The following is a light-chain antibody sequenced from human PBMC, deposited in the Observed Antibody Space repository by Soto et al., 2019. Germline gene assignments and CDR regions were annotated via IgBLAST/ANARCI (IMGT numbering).Light chain of an antibody. J-gene: IGKJ5*01. CDR3: QQYDTSPPT. V-gene: IGKV3-20*01. CDR2: RTF. CDR1: QPITSRY. Sequence: MVLTQSPGTLSLSPGERATLSCRASQPITSRYLAWYQHQPGQAPRLLIYRTFARAPGIPDRFSGGGSGTAFTLTISRLEREDFEVYYCQQYDTSPPTCGQGTRLDIK.